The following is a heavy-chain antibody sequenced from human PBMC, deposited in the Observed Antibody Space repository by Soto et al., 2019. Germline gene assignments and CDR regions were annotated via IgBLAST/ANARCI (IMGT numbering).Heavy chain of an antibody. CDR1: GGTFSNHA. CDR2: IIPIFTTT. CDR3: AREVAADGTFREDVFDI. V-gene: IGHV1-69*12. D-gene: IGHD6-13*01. J-gene: IGHJ3*02. Sequence: QVQLVQSGAEVKKPGSSVKVSCKASGGTFSNHAINWVRQAPGQGLEWMERIIPIFTTTDYAQRFQGRVTITADESTITAYMELSSLKHDDTAVYYCAREVAADGTFREDVFDIWGQGTMVTVSS.